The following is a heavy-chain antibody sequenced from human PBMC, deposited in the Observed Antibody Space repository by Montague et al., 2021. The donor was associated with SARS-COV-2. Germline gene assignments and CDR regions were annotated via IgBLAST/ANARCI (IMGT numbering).Heavy chain of an antibody. J-gene: IGHJ2*01. CDR2: FYYGVCS. CDR1: SPGTVSWY. Sequence: SETLSLTCPVSSPGTVSWYSGADRKSPGLNPRYHGCFYYGVCSKNNPSLKSRVTISVDTSKTQFSLKLNSVTAADTAVYYCARTSVVVSAANRYFDLWGRGTLVTVSS. D-gene: IGHD2-2*01. V-gene: IGHV4-61*08. CDR3: ARTSVVVSAANRYFDL.